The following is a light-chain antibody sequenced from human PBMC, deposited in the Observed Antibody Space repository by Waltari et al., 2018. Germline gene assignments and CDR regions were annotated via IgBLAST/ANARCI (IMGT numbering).Light chain of an antibody. V-gene: IGKV1-5*03. Sequence: DIQMTQSPSTLSAFVGDSVTITCRASQNINTWLAWYQQKPGKAPNLLIYKASSLKSGVTSRFSCVGSGTEFTLTISNLQPDDFATYYCQQYNSYSGYTFGQGTKLEIK. J-gene: IGKJ2*01. CDR3: QQYNSYSGYT. CDR2: KAS. CDR1: QNINTW.